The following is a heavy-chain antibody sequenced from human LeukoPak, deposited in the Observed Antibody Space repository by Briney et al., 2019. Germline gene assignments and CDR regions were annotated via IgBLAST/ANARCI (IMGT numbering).Heavy chain of an antibody. CDR1: GFSFSDSW. Sequence: GGSLRLSCAVSGFSFSDSWMSWVRHAPGKGLEWVANINQDGAQTYYVDSMRGRFTISRDNAKNSLYLQMKSVRAEDTAVYFCARVVGVHGVFDYWGQGTPVTVSS. CDR2: INQDGAQT. CDR3: ARVVGVHGVFDY. J-gene: IGHJ4*02. V-gene: IGHV3-7*01. D-gene: IGHD3-16*01.